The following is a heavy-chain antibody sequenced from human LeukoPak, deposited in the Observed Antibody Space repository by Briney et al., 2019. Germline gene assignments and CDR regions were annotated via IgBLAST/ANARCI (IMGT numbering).Heavy chain of an antibody. J-gene: IGHJ4*02. V-gene: IGHV3-53*01. CDR3: QGDGYNQDDY. CDR1: GFTVSSNY. Sequence: PGGSLRLSCAASGFTVSSNYMSWVRQAPGKGPEWVSVIYSGGSTYYADFVKGRFTISRDNSRNTLYLQMNSLRAEDTAVYYCQGDGYNQDDYWGQGTLVTVSS. CDR2: IYSGGST. D-gene: IGHD5-24*01.